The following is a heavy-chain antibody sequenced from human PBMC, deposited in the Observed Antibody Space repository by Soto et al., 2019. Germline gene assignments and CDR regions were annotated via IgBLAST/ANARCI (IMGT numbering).Heavy chain of an antibody. Sequence: QVQLVQSGAEVKKPGASVKVSCKASGYTFTGYYMHWVRQAPGQGLEWMGWINPNSGGTNYARKFQGRVTMTRDTSISTAYMELSRLRSDDTAVYYCARSLWFGEGGVFGYWGQGTLVTVSS. CDR3: ARSLWFGEGGVFGY. V-gene: IGHV1-2*07. J-gene: IGHJ4*02. CDR2: INPNSGGT. CDR1: GYTFTGYY. D-gene: IGHD3-10*01.